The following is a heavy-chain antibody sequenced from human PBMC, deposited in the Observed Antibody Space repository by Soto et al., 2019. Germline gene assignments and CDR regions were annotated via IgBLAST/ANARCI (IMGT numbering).Heavy chain of an antibody. CDR3: ARGPYYYDSSGYYPHRPHYYYSGMDV. D-gene: IGHD3-22*01. Sequence: SETLSLTCTVSGGSISSYYWSWIRQPPGKGLEWIGYIYYSGSTNYNPSLKSRVTISVDTSKNQFSLKLSSVTAADTAVYYCARGPYYYDSSGYYPHRPHYYYSGMDVWGQGTTVTVSS. CDR2: IYYSGST. J-gene: IGHJ6*02. CDR1: GGSISSYY. V-gene: IGHV4-59*01.